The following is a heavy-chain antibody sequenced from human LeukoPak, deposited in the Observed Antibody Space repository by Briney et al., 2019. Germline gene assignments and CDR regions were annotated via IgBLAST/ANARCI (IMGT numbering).Heavy chain of an antibody. J-gene: IGHJ4*02. Sequence: GRSLRLSCAASGFTFSSYAMSWVRQAPGKGLEWVSAISGSGGSTYYADSVKGRFTISRDNSKNTLYLQMNSLRAEDTAVYYCAKAGYSGYDWHFDYWGQGTLVTVSS. V-gene: IGHV3-23*01. CDR1: GFTFSSYA. CDR3: AKAGYSGYDWHFDY. CDR2: ISGSGGST. D-gene: IGHD5-12*01.